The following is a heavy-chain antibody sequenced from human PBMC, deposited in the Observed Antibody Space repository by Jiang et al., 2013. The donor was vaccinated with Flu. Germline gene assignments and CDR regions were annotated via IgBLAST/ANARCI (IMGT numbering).Heavy chain of an antibody. J-gene: IGHJ4*02. Sequence: RLSCAVSGVMFSGYGMHWVRQAPGKGLEWVAAISHDGXKKFYADPVKGRFTISRDNSENTVFLQMTNVRVDDTAVYYCAKGSVAVAIDYWGQGTLVTVSS. V-gene: IGHV3-30*18. CDR3: AKGSVAVAIDY. CDR2: ISHDGXKK. CDR1: GVMFSGYG. D-gene: IGHD6-19*01.